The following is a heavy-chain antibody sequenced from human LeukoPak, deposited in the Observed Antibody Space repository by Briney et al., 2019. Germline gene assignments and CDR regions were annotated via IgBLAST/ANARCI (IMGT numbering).Heavy chain of an antibody. D-gene: IGHD3-10*01. CDR3: ARGYYYGSGSYRYYYYYGMDV. CDR2: IYYSGRT. CDR1: GGSISSYY. V-gene: IGHV4-59*12. Sequence: SETLSLTCTVSGGSISSYYWCWIRQPPGKGLEWIGYIYYSGRTSYNPSLKSRVTISVDTSKNQFSLKLSSVTAADTAVYYCARGYYYGSGSYRYYYYYGMDVWGQGTTVTVSS. J-gene: IGHJ6*02.